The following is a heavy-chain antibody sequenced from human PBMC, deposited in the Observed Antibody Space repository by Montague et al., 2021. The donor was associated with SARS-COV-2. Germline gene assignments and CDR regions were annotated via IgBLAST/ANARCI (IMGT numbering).Heavy chain of an antibody. J-gene: IGHJ3*02. V-gene: IGHV4-59*08. CDR1: GGSISSYY. CDR3: ARRRERWSDAFDI. Sequence: SETLSPTCTVSGGSISSYYWSWIRQPPGKGLEWIGYIYYSRSTNYNPSLKSRVTISVDTSKNQFSLKVRSVTAADTAEYYCARRRERWSDAFDIWGQGTMVTVSS. D-gene: IGHD2-15*01. CDR2: IYYSRST.